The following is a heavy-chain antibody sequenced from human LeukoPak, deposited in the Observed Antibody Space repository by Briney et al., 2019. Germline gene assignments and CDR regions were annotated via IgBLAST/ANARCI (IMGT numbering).Heavy chain of an antibody. J-gene: IGHJ4*02. V-gene: IGHV1-2*02. Sequence: GASVKVSCKTSGYTFTDYYIHWMRQAPGQGLEWMGWINPNSGGTNYAQKFQGRVTMTRDTSISTAYMELSRLRSDDTAVYYCARDEEQQLVDYWGQGTLVTVSS. CDR1: GYTFTDYY. CDR3: ARDEEQQLVDY. CDR2: INPNSGGT. D-gene: IGHD6-13*01.